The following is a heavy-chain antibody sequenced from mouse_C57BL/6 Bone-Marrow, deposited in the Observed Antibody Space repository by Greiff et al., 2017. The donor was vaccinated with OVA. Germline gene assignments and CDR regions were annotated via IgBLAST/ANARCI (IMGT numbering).Heavy chain of an antibody. Sequence: VQLQQSGPGLVKPSQSLSLTCSVTGYSITSGYYWNWIRQFPGNKLEWMGYISYDGSNNYNPSLKNRISITRDTSKNQFFLKLNSVTTEDTATYYCARERANLDYWGQGTTLTVSS. CDR3: ARERANLDY. V-gene: IGHV3-6*01. CDR1: GYSITSGYY. CDR2: ISYDGSN. D-gene: IGHD3-1*01. J-gene: IGHJ2*01.